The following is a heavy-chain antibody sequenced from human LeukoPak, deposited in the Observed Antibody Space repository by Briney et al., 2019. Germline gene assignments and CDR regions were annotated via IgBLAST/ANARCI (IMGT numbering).Heavy chain of an antibody. D-gene: IGHD5-12*01. CDR3: AKDVRVGGYDSFDY. CDR1: GGSISSSN. J-gene: IGHJ4*02. V-gene: IGHV3-23*01. Sequence: GTLSLTCAVSGGSISSSNWWSWVRQAPGKGLEWVSAISGSGGSTYYADSVKGRFTISRDNSKNTLYLQMNSLRAEDTAVYYCAKDVRVGGYDSFDYWGQGTLVTVSS. CDR2: ISGSGGST.